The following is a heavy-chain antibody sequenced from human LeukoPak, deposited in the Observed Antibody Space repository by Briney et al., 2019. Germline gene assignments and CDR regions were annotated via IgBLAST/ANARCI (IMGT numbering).Heavy chain of an antibody. CDR2: ISSSSSTI. J-gene: IGHJ6*02. CDR3: ARDVSRGYLRPLDV. Sequence: GGSPRLSCAASGFTFSSYSMNWVRQAPGKGLEWVSYISSSSSTIYYADSVKGRFTISRDNAKSSLYLQMNSLRDEDTAVYYCARDVSRGYLRPLDVWGQGTTVTVSS. CDR1: GFTFSSYS. D-gene: IGHD5-18*01. V-gene: IGHV3-48*02.